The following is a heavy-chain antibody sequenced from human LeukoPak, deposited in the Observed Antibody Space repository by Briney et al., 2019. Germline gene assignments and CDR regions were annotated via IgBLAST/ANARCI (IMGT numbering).Heavy chain of an antibody. CDR2: ISSSGDTT. CDR3: AKDYSIWSGYYFDF. Sequence: GGSLRLSCTASGFTLSSFAMSWVRQAPGKGLEWVSGISSSGDTTYYADSVKGRFTISRDNSKKTMYLQMRSLRAEDTAVYYCAKDYSIWSGYYFDFWGQGILVTVSS. J-gene: IGHJ4*02. CDR1: GFTLSSFA. D-gene: IGHD3-3*01. V-gene: IGHV3-23*01.